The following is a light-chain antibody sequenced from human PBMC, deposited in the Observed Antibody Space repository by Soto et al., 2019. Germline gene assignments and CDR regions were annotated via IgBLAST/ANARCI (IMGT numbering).Light chain of an antibody. CDR2: EVS. CDR1: SSDVGDYKF. Sequence: QSALTQPPSASGSPGQSVTISCTGTSSDVGDYKFVSWYQQHPGKAPKLLIYEVSRRPSGVPDRFSGSKSGNTASLTVSGLQAEDEADYCCSSYAGNNTVVFGGGTKVTVL. J-gene: IGLJ2*01. V-gene: IGLV2-8*01. CDR3: SSYAGNNTVV.